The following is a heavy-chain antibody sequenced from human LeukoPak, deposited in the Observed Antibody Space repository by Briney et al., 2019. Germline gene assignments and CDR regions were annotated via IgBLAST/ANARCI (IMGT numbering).Heavy chain of an antibody. Sequence: PGGSLRLSCAASGFTFSNYAMTWVRQAPGKGLEWVANIKTDGSEKYYVDSVKGRFTISRDNAKNSLYLQVNSLRAEDTAVYYCARDYTGYFPWGQGTLVIVSS. CDR1: GFTFSNYA. CDR3: ARDYTGYFP. D-gene: IGHD3-9*01. CDR2: IKTDGSEK. J-gene: IGHJ5*02. V-gene: IGHV3-7*03.